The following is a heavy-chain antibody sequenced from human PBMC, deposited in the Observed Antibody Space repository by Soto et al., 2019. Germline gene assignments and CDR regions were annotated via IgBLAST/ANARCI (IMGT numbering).Heavy chain of an antibody. CDR1: GDSVSSPYY. Sequence: QVQLQESGPGLVKPSGTLSLTCAVSGDSVSSPYYWCWVRQPPGKGLEWIGEVFHTGTTSYNPSRRSRVTISMDKSNNQSSLDLTSVTAADTAVYYCARSAGWYAVHSWGPGTLVIVSS. D-gene: IGHD6-19*01. CDR3: ARSAGWYAVHS. V-gene: IGHV4-4*02. CDR2: VFHTGTT. J-gene: IGHJ4*02.